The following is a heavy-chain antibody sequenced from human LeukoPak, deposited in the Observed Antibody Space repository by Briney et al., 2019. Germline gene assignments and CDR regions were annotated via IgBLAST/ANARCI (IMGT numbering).Heavy chain of an antibody. CDR2: IYYGGST. CDR3: ARLRGINTGGWFDWFDP. CDR1: GGSISSSTYY. J-gene: IGHJ5*02. V-gene: IGHV4-39*01. Sequence: SETLSLTCIVSGGSISSSTYYWGWISLPPGMGLEWIGTIYYGGSTYYSPSLKSRVTISVDTSKNQFSLKLSSVTAADTAVYYCARLRGINTGGWFDWFDPWGQGILVTVSS. D-gene: IGHD6-19*01.